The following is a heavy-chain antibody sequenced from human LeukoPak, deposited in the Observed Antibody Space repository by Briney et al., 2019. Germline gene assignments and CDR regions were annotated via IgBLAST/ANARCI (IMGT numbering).Heavy chain of an antibody. V-gene: IGHV3-23*01. CDR2: ISGSGGST. J-gene: IGHJ4*02. CDR3: AKVEVSSWFTFDY. CDR1: GFTFSSYA. D-gene: IGHD6-13*01. Sequence: GSLRLSCAASGFTFSSYAMSWGRQAPGKGLEWVSAISGSGGSTYYADSVKGRFTISRDNSKNTLYLQMNSLRAEDTAVYYCAKVEVSSWFTFDYWGQGTLVTVSS.